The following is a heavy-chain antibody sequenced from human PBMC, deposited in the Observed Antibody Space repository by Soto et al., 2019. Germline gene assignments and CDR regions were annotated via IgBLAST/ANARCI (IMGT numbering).Heavy chain of an antibody. CDR3: AGREGVGAFDT. Sequence: QVQLVQSGAEVKKPGSSVKVSCKASGGTLSNYAISWVRQAPGQGLEWMGGIIPILGSANYAQKFQDRVTITADESTSTTYMERSSLRSEDAAVYYCAGREGVGAFDTWGQGTVVTVSS. D-gene: IGHD1-26*01. CDR1: GGTLSNYA. CDR2: IIPILGSA. V-gene: IGHV1-69*01. J-gene: IGHJ3*02.